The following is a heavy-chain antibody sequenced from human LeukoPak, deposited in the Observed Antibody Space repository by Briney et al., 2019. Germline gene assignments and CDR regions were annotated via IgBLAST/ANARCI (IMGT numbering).Heavy chain of an antibody. D-gene: IGHD3-3*01. V-gene: IGHV1-2*02. CDR1: GYTFTGYY. Sequence: ASVKVSCKASGYTFTGYYMHWVRQAPGQGLEWMGWINPNSGGTNYAQKFQGRVTMTRDTSISTAYMELSRLSSDDTAVYYCAVLQGVVTTYFDYWGQGTLVTVSS. CDR3: AVLQGVVTTYFDY. CDR2: INPNSGGT. J-gene: IGHJ4*02.